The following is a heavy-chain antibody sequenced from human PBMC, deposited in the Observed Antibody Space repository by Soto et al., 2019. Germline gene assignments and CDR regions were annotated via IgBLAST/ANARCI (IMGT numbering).Heavy chain of an antibody. Sequence: SLKVSCKASGETFSSYAISRGRQAPGQGLEWMGGIIPIFGTANYAQKFQGRVTITADKSTSTAYMELSSLRSEDTAVYYCARDQVGGYSSPRLDYWGQGTLVTVSS. CDR2: IIPIFGTA. D-gene: IGHD6-13*01. CDR1: GETFSSYA. CDR3: ARDQVGGYSSPRLDY. V-gene: IGHV1-69*06. J-gene: IGHJ4*02.